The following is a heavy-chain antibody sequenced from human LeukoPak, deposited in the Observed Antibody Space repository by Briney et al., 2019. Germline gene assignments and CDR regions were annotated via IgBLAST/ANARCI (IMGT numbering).Heavy chain of an antibody. D-gene: IGHD3-3*01. CDR1: GGSFSGYY. CDR3: ARGKXGITIFGVXGPRDSXWFDP. CDR2: INHSGST. Sequence: SETLSLTCAVYGGSFSGYYWSWIRQPPGKGLEWIGEINHSGSTNYNPSLKSRVTISVDTSKNQFSLKLSSVTAADTAVYYCARGKXGITIFGVXGPRDSXWFDPWGXGTLVTVSS. V-gene: IGHV4-34*01. J-gene: IGHJ5*02.